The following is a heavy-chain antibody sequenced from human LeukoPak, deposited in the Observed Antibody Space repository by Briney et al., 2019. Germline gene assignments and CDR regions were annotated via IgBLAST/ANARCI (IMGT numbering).Heavy chain of an antibody. J-gene: IGHJ4*02. CDR2: IWYDGSNK. D-gene: IGHD3-3*01. V-gene: IGHV3-33*01. CDR1: GFTFSSYG. Sequence: PGRSLRLSCAASGFTFSSYGMHWVRQAPGKGLEWVAVIWYDGSNKYYADSVKGRFTISRDSSKNTLYLQMNSLRAEDTAVYYCARDTAPYSDFWSGYQGTLDYWGQGTLVTVSS. CDR3: ARDTAPYSDFWSGYQGTLDY.